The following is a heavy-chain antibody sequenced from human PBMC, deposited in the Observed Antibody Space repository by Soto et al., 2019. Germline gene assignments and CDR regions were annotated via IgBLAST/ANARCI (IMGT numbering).Heavy chain of an antibody. CDR1: GFTFSDHY. CDR3: VRGHNSFDF. V-gene: IGHV3-72*01. CDR2: SKTKTYNYVT. Sequence: EVQRVDSGGDLVQPGGSLRLSCKVSGFTFSDHYMDWVRQTPGKGLEWLGRSKTKTYNYVTDYAASVKGRFIISRDDSKNFLYLQMNSLNTEDTAVYYCVRGHNSFDFWGQGSLVTVSS. J-gene: IGHJ4*02.